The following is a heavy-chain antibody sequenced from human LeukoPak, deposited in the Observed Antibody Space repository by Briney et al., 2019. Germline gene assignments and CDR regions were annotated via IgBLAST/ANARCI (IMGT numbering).Heavy chain of an antibody. V-gene: IGHV4-34*01. Sequence: TSETLSLTCTVSGGSISSYYWSWIRQPPGKGLEWIGEINHSGSTNYNPSLKSRVTISVDTSKNQFSLKLSSVTAADTAVYYCASVLVPADWGQGTLVTVSS. CDR1: GGSISSYY. D-gene: IGHD2-2*01. J-gene: IGHJ4*02. CDR2: INHSGST. CDR3: ASVLVPAD.